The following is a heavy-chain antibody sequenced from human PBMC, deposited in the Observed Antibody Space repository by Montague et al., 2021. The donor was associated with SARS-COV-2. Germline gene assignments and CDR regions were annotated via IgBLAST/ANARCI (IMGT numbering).Heavy chain of an antibody. CDR1: GGSIGTYY. D-gene: IGHD4-17*01. J-gene: IGHJ6*02. CDR3: ARDNYGDWGYYGLDV. V-gene: IGHV4-59*01. Sequence: SETLSLTCTVSGGSIGTYYWNWIRQSPGKGLEWLGYIYYTGSTKYSPSLKSCVTISMDTSRDQLSLRLKSVTAADTAVYYCARDNYGDWGYYGLDVWGQGTTVIVSS. CDR2: IYYTGST.